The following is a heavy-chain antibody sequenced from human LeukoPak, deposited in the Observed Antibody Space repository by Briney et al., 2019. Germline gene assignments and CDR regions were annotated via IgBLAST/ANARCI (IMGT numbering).Heavy chain of an antibody. CDR3: VRGAYALY. Sequence: GGSLRLSCEASGFTFSDYWLSCVRQAPGKGLEWVAYIKQGESEIQYVHPVKGRYTISRDNAKNSLYPQMHSRNGEDKAVYYVVRGAYALYWGQGTLVSVSS. J-gene: IGHJ4*02. D-gene: IGHD2-2*01. CDR1: GFTFSDYW. V-gene: IGHV3-7*01. CDR2: IKQGESEI.